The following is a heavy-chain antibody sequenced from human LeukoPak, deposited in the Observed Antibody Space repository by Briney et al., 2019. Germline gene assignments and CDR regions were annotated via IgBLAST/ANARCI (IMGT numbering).Heavy chain of an antibody. J-gene: IGHJ4*02. CDR3: ARVRDNACDY. CDR2: LRGDTGDT. V-gene: IGHV1-2*02. D-gene: IGHD1-1*01. Sequence: GASVTASCKTSGYMVSDYYMHWVRQAPGQGLEWMGWLRGDTGDTDSPQKFKGRVTMTRDTATNTAYMQLSRLTYDDTAIYFCARVRDNACDYWGQGTLVTVSS. CDR1: GYMVSDYY.